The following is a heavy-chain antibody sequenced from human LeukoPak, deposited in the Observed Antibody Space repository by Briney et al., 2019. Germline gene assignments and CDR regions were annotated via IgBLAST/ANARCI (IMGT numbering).Heavy chain of an antibody. D-gene: IGHD1-26*01. J-gene: IGHJ4*02. CDR1: GFTFSSYG. CDR2: INTDGSSA. V-gene: IGHV3-74*01. Sequence: GGSLRLSCAASGFTFSSYGMHWVRQAPGKGLVWVSRINTDGSSAVYADSVKGRFTISRDNAKNTLFLQMNSLRGEDTAVYYCIRHYDYWGQGTLVTVSP. CDR3: IRHYDY.